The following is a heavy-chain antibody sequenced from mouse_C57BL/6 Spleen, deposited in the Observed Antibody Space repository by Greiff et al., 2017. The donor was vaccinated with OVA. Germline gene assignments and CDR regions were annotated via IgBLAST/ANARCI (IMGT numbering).Heavy chain of an antibody. Sequence: QVQLQQSGPGLVQPSQSLSITCTVSGFSLTSYGVHWVRQSPGKGLEWLGVIWSGGSTDYNAAFISRLSISKDNSKSQVFFKMNSLQADDTAIYYCARTGTAQVPWFAYLGQGTLVTVSA. CDR3: ARTGTAQVPWFAY. CDR1: GFSLTSYG. J-gene: IGHJ3*01. V-gene: IGHV2-2*01. D-gene: IGHD3-2*02. CDR2: IWSGGST.